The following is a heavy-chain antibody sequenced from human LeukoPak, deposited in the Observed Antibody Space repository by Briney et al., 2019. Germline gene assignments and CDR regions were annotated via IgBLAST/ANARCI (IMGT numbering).Heavy chain of an antibody. Sequence: GASAKVSCKASGYTFTSYGISWVRQAPGQGLEWMGWISAYNGNTNYAQKLQGRVTMTTDTSTSTAYMELRSLRSDDTAVYYCARAISSGSYYSRYYYYYMDVWGKGTTVTVSS. CDR1: GYTFTSYG. V-gene: IGHV1-18*01. D-gene: IGHD3-10*01. J-gene: IGHJ6*03. CDR2: ISAYNGNT. CDR3: ARAISSGSYYSRYYYYYMDV.